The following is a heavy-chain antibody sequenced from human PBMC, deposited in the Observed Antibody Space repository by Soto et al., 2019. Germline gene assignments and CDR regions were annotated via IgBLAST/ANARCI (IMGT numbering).Heavy chain of an antibody. CDR3: AKAGYYDSSGYTWAKNYYYYGMDV. CDR1: GFTFSSYA. Sequence: GGSLRLSCAASGFTFSSYAMSWVRQAPGKGLEWVSAISGSGGSTYHADSVKGRFTISRDNSKNTLYLQMNSLRAEDTAVYYCAKAGYYDSSGYTWAKNYYYYGMDVWGQGTTVTVSS. V-gene: IGHV3-23*01. CDR2: ISGSGGST. J-gene: IGHJ6*02. D-gene: IGHD3-22*01.